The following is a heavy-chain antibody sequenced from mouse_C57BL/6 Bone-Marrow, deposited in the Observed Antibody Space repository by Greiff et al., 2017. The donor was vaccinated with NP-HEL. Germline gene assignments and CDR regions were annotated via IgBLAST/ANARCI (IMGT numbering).Heavy chain of an antibody. D-gene: IGHD1-1*01. CDR2: IDPSDSYT. CDR3: AKALITTVVAEFDY. V-gene: IGHV1-50*01. Sequence: QVQLQQPGAELVKPGASVKLSCKASGYTFTSYWMQWVKQRPGQGLEWIGEIDPSDSYTNYNQKFKGQATLTVDPSSSTAYMQLSSLTSADSAVDYCAKALITTVVAEFDYWGQGTTLTVSS. J-gene: IGHJ2*01. CDR1: GYTFTSYW.